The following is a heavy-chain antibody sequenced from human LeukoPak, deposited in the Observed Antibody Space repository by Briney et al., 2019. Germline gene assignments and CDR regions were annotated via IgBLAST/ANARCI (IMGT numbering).Heavy chain of an antibody. CDR2: INHSGST. D-gene: IGHD2-2*01. CDR3: ARGPVVPAATAFDY. Sequence: SETLSLTCAVYGGSFSGYYWSWIRQPPGKGLEWIGEINHSGSTNYNPSLKSRVTISVDTSKNQFSLKLSSVTAADTAVYYCARGPVVPAATAFDYWGQGTLVTVSS. CDR1: GGSFSGYY. J-gene: IGHJ4*02. V-gene: IGHV4-34*01.